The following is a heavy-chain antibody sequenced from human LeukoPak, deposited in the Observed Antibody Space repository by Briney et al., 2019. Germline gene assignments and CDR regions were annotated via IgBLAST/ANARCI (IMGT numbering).Heavy chain of an antibody. V-gene: IGHV3-53*01. Sequence: GGSLRLSCTATTLTLSSYSMTWVRQAPGKGLEWVSVIYSGGSTYYADSVKGRFTISRDDAKNSLFLQMNNLSAEDTGIYYCARDWRTSSLPLSSSSFYFDLWGQGTLVTVSS. CDR2: IYSGGST. CDR3: ARDWRTSSLPLSSSSFYFDL. D-gene: IGHD6-6*01. CDR1: TLTLSSYS. J-gene: IGHJ5*02.